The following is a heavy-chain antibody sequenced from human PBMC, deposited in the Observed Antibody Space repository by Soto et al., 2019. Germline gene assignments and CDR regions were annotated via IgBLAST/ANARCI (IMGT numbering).Heavy chain of an antibody. CDR1: GGSISSGGYY. CDR2: IYYSGST. V-gene: IGHV4-31*03. J-gene: IGHJ4*02. Sequence: SETLSLTCTVSGGSISSGGYYWSWIRQHPGKGLEWIGYIYYSGSTYYNPSLKSRVTISVDTSKNQFSLKLSSVTAADTAVYYCARDLCITGKGCYFDYWGQGTLVTVSS. CDR3: ARDLCITGKGCYFDY. D-gene: IGHD1-20*01.